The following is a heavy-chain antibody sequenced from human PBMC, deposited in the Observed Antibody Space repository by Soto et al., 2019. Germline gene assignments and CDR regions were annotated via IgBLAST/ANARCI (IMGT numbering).Heavy chain of an antibody. CDR3: ARASYSGYDYRNWFDP. V-gene: IGHV3-11*01. Sequence: QVQLVESGGGLVKPGGSLRLSCAASGFTFSDYYMSWIRQAPGKGLEWVSYISSSGSTIYYADSVKGRFTISRDNAKNSLYRQMNSLRAEDTAVYYCARASYSGYDYRNWFDPCGQGTLVTVSS. D-gene: IGHD5-12*01. J-gene: IGHJ5*02. CDR2: ISSSGSTI. CDR1: GFTFSDYY.